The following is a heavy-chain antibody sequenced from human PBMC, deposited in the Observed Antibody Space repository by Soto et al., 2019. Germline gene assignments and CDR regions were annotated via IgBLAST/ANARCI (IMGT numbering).Heavy chain of an antibody. CDR3: ARTAYDILTGYYTY. V-gene: IGHV1-18*04. D-gene: IGHD3-9*01. CDR1: GYTFTSYG. J-gene: IGHJ4*02. Sequence: ASVKVSCKAPGYTFTSYGISWVRQAPGQGLEWMGWISAYNGNTNYAQKLQGRVTMTTDTSTSTAYMELRSLRSDDTAVYYCARTAYDILTGYYTYWGQGTLVTVSS. CDR2: ISAYNGNT.